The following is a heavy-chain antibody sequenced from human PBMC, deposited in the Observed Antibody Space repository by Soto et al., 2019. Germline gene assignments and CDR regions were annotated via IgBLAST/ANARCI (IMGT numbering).Heavy chain of an antibody. Sequence: QVQLVQSGAEVKKPGASVKVSCKASGYTFTSYAIHWVRQAPGQRLEWMGWINAGNGNTKYSQKFQDRVTITRDTSASTAYMELSSLRSEDTTVYYCARDLGGWPDYWGQGTLVTVSS. CDR1: GYTFTSYA. V-gene: IGHV1-3*01. CDR2: INAGNGNT. J-gene: IGHJ4*02. D-gene: IGHD6-19*01. CDR3: ARDLGGWPDY.